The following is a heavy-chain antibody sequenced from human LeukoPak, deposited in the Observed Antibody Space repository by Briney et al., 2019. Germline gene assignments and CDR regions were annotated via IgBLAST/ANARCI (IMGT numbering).Heavy chain of an antibody. CDR1: GYTFTSYY. Sequence: ASVKVSCKASGYTFTSYYMHWVRQAPGQGLEWMGIINPSGGSTSYAQKFQGRVTMTRDTSTSTVYMELSSLRSEDTAVYYCARDGGEQQLALGTYYFDYWGQGTLVTVSS. J-gene: IGHJ4*02. CDR2: INPSGGST. V-gene: IGHV1-46*01. CDR3: ARDGGEQQLALGTYYFDY. D-gene: IGHD6-13*01.